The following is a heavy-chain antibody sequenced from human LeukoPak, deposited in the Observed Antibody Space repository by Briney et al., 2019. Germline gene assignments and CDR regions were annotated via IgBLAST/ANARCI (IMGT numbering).Heavy chain of an antibody. CDR3: ARVRCSGGSCYVDY. J-gene: IGHJ4*02. Sequence: PSETLSLTRTVSGGSISSGGYYWSWIRQHPGKGLEWIGYIYYSGSTYYNPSLKSRVTIPVDTSKNQFSLKLSSVTAADTAVYYCARVRCSGGSCYVDYWGQGTLVTVSS. CDR2: IYYSGST. D-gene: IGHD2-15*01. V-gene: IGHV4-31*03. CDR1: GGSISSGGYY.